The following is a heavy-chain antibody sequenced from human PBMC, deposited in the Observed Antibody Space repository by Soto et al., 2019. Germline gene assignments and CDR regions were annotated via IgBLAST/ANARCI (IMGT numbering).Heavy chain of an antibody. CDR1: GFTFSDYY. Sequence: GGSLRLSCAASGFTFSDYYMSWIRQAPGKGLEWVSYISSSGSTIYYADSVKGRFTISRDNAKNSLYLQMNRLRAEETAVYYCARAEIDYGDYGESDYWGQGTLVTVSS. CDR2: ISSSGSTI. D-gene: IGHD4-17*01. CDR3: ARAEIDYGDYGESDY. J-gene: IGHJ4*02. V-gene: IGHV3-11*01.